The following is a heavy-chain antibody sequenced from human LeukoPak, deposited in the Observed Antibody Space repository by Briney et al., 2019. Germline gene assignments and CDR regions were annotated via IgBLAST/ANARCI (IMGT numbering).Heavy chain of an antibody. V-gene: IGHV1-46*01. J-gene: IGHJ3*02. CDR3: ARAYGSGLAFDI. Sequence: ASVNVSCKASGFTFTIYYMHWVRQAPGQGLEWMGIINLSAGSTSYAQEFQGRITMTRDTSTSTVYMELSSLRSEDTAVYYCARAYGSGLAFDIWGQGTMVTVSS. CDR1: GFTFTIYY. CDR2: INLSAGST. D-gene: IGHD3-10*01.